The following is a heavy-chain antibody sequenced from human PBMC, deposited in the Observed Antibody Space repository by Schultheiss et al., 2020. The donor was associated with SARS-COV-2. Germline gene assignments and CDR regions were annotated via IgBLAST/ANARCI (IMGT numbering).Heavy chain of an antibody. CDR1: GFTFSDYY. J-gene: IGHJ4*02. Sequence: GESLKISCAASGFTFSDYYMSWIRQAPGKGLEWVSYISSSSSYIYYADSVKGRFTISRDNAKNSLYLQMNSLRAEDTAVYYCARDGTGYFDYWGQGTLVTVSS. D-gene: IGHD6-13*01. CDR3: ARDGTGYFDY. CDR2: ISSSSSYI. V-gene: IGHV3-11*06.